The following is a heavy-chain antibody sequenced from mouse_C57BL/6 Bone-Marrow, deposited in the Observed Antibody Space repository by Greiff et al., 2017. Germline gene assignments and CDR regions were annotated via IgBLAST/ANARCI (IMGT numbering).Heavy chain of an antibody. V-gene: IGHV1-42*01. CDR1: GYSFTGYY. J-gene: IGHJ2*01. CDR2: INPSTGGT. CDR3: ARGSPYYFDY. Sequence: EVQRVESGPELVKPGASVKISCKASGYSFTGYYMNWVKQSPEKSLEWIGEINPSTGGTTYNQKFKAKATLTVDKSSSTAYMQLKSLTSEDSAVYYCARGSPYYFDYWGQGTTLTVSS.